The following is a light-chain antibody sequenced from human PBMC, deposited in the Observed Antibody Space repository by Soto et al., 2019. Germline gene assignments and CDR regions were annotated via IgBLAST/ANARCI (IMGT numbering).Light chain of an antibody. J-gene: IGLJ1*01. V-gene: IGLV2-8*01. CDR2: EVT. CDR3: SSYTDSNPSYV. Sequence: QSVLTQPPSASGSPGQSVTISCTGTSSGVGGYNYVSWYQQHPGKAPKLMIYEVTIRPSGVPDRFSGSKSGNTASLTVSGLQAEDEADYYCSSYTDSNPSYVFGTGTKVTVL. CDR1: SSGVGGYNY.